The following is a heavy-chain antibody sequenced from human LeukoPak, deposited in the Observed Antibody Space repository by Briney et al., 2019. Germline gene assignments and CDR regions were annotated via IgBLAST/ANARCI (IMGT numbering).Heavy chain of an antibody. D-gene: IGHD3-16*01. J-gene: IGHJ6*02. V-gene: IGHV4-59*08. CDR3: ARASSPLGEFYYYYGMDV. CDR2: IYYSGST. CDR1: GDSTSNFY. Sequence: PSETLSLTCTVSGDSTSNFYWNWIRQPPGKGLEWIGYIYYSGSTNYNPSLKSRVTISVDTSKNQFSLKLSSVTAADTAVYYCARASSPLGEFYYYYGMDVWGQGTTVTVSS.